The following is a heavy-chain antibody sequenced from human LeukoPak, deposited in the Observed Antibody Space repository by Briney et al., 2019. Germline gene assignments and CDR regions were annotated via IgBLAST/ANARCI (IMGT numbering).Heavy chain of an antibody. CDR3: ARGLRVGATWGTNWFDP. V-gene: IGHV4-59*01. J-gene: IGHJ5*02. CDR1: GGSISSYY. CDR2: IYYSGST. D-gene: IGHD1-26*01. Sequence: SETLSLTCTASGGSISSYYWSWIRQPPGKGLEWIGYIYYSGSTNYNPSLKSRVTISVDTSKNQFSLKLSSVTAADTAVYYCARGLRVGATWGTNWFDPWGQGTLVTVSS.